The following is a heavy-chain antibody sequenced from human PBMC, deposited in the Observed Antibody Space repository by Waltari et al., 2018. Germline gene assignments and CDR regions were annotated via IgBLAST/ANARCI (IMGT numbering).Heavy chain of an antibody. V-gene: IGHV3-7*01. D-gene: IGHD1-26*01. Sequence: VRLVESGGTLVRPGGSLRLTCAAPGFNFNTYWMSWVRQAPGKGLEWVANINEDGGQKNYVDSVKGRFTISRDNTENSLYLQMNSLGGDDTAVYYCARGVGSGQGVVHWGQGTLITVSS. CDR3: ARGVGSGQGVVH. CDR1: GFNFNTYW. CDR2: INEDGGQK. J-gene: IGHJ4*02.